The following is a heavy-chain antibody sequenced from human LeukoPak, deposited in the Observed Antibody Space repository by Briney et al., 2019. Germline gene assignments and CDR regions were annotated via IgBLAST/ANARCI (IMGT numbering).Heavy chain of an antibody. Sequence: ASVKVSCKASGYTFTSYGISWVRQAPGQGLEWMGWISAYNGNTNYAQKLQGRVTMPTDTSTSTAYMELRSLRSDDTAVYYCARDRVPHDYGDYSDAFDIWGQGTMVTVSS. V-gene: IGHV1-18*01. J-gene: IGHJ3*02. CDR1: GYTFTSYG. D-gene: IGHD4-17*01. CDR3: ARDRVPHDYGDYSDAFDI. CDR2: ISAYNGNT.